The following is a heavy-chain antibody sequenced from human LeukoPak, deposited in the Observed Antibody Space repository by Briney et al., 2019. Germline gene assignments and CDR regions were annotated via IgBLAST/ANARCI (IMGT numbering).Heavy chain of an antibody. J-gene: IGHJ6*03. Sequence: GGSLRLSCAASGFTFSDYYMSWIRQAPGKGLEWVSYISSSGSTIYYADSVKGRFTISRDNAKNSLYLQMNSLRAEDTAVYYCARDSPQEYCGPPSPYYYYYMDVWGKGTTVTISS. D-gene: IGHD2-8*02. V-gene: IGHV3-11*01. CDR3: ARDSPQEYCGPPSPYYYYYMDV. CDR1: GFTFSDYY. CDR2: ISSSGSTI.